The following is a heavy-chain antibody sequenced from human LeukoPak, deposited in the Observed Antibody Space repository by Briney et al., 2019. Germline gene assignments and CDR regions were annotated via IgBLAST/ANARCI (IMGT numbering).Heavy chain of an antibody. CDR1: GFTFSSYS. CDR3: ARQYCSSTSCPPDY. Sequence: GGSLRLSCAASGFTFSSYSMNWVRQAPGKGLEWVSSISSSSSYIYYTDSVKGRFTISRDNAKNSLYLQMSSLRAEDTAVYYCARQYCSSTSCPPDYWGQGTLVTVSS. V-gene: IGHV3-21*01. D-gene: IGHD2-2*01. CDR2: ISSSSSYI. J-gene: IGHJ4*02.